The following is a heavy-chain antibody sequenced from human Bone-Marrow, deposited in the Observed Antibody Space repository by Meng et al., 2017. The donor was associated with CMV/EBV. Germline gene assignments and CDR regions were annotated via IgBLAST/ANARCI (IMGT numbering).Heavy chain of an antibody. Sequence: SVKVSCKASGGTFSSYAISWVRQAPGQGLEWMGGIIPIFGTANYAQKFQGRVTITTDESTSTAYMELSSLRSEDTAVYYCARDRRVNDPLGDFWSGYSPFDYWGQGTRVTGSS. CDR3: ARDRRVNDPLGDFWSGYSPFDY. CDR1: GGTFSSYA. J-gene: IGHJ4*02. CDR2: IIPIFGTA. V-gene: IGHV1-69*05. D-gene: IGHD3-3*01.